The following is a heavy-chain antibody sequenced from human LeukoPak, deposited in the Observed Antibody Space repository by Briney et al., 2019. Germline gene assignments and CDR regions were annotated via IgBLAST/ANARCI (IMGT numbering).Heavy chain of an antibody. J-gene: IGHJ4*02. Sequence: GSVKVSCKASGYTFTGYYMHWVRQAPGQGLEWMGWINPNSGGTNYAQKFQGRVTMTRDTSISTAYMELSRLRSDDTAVYYCARGPQHYDFWSGYYFGHWGQGTLVTVSS. CDR1: GYTFTGYY. V-gene: IGHV1-2*02. CDR2: INPNSGGT. CDR3: ARGPQHYDFWSGYYFGH. D-gene: IGHD3-3*01.